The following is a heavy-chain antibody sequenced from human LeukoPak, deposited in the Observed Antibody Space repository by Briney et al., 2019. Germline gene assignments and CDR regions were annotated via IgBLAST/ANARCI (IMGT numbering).Heavy chain of an antibody. J-gene: IGHJ4*02. D-gene: IGHD5-24*01. Sequence: GGSLRLSCAASGLTFSGYDMHWVRQAPGKGPEWVAVMSYGGQNERYADSVKGRFTVSRDNPKNTVYLEMNSLRAEDTAVYYCASKMRYYFDYWGQGTLVTVSS. CDR1: GLTFSGYD. CDR3: ASKMRYYFDY. CDR2: MSYGGQNE. V-gene: IGHV3-30*03.